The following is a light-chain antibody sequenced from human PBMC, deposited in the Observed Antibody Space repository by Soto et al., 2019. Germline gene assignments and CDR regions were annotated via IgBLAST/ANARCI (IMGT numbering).Light chain of an antibody. J-gene: IGLJ2*01. CDR2: SNN. V-gene: IGLV1-44*01. CDR3: AAWDDSLKGV. Sequence: QLVLTQPPSASGTPGQRVTISCSGSSSNIGSNTVNWYQQLPGTAPKLLIYSNNQRPSAVPDRVSGSKSGTSASLAINGLQSEDEADYYCAAWDDSLKGVFGGGTKLTV. CDR1: SSNIGSNT.